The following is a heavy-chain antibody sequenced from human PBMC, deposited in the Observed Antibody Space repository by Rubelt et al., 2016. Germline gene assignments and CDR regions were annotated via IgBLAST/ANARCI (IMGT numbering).Heavy chain of an antibody. Sequence: EVQLLESGGGLVQPGGSLSPSCAASGFTFSSYAMTWVRQAPGKGLEWVSAISASGGTTYYADSVRGRFTISRDNSKNTLYLQVTSLRAEDTAVYYCAKARPWSTGWLNGFDPWGQGTLVTVSS. CDR1: GFTFSSYA. J-gene: IGHJ5*02. D-gene: IGHD6-19*01. CDR2: ISASGGTT. CDR3: AKARPWSTGWLNGFDP. V-gene: IGHV3-23*01.